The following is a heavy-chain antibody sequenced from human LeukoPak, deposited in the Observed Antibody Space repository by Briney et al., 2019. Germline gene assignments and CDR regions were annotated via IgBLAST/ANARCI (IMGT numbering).Heavy chain of an antibody. D-gene: IGHD6-19*01. CDR1: GFTFSSYG. CDR3: AKIAVAGKVNKAPFDY. J-gene: IGHJ4*02. CDR2: IRYDGSNK. V-gene: IGHV3-30*02. Sequence: GGSLRLSCAASGFTFSSYGMHWVRQAPGKGLEWVAFIRYDGSNKYYADSVKGRFTISRDNSKNTLYLQMNSLRAEDTAVYYCAKIAVAGKVNKAPFDYWGQGTLVTVSS.